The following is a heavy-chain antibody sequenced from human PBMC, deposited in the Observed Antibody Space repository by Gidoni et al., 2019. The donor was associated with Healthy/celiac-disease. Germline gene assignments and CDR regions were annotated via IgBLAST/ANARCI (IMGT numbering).Heavy chain of an antibody. CDR1: GFTFSSYG. CDR2: RWYDGSNN. J-gene: IGHJ4*02. V-gene: IGHV3-33*01. CDR3: ARDLSIILPTGGFDY. D-gene: IGHD3-10*01. Sequence: QVQLVESGGGVVQTGRSLRLSCAAPGFTFSSYGMHWVRQAPGKGRGWVAVRWYDGSNNDFAYSVKGRFTISRDNSKNTLYLQMNSLRAEDTAVYYCARDLSIILPTGGFDYWGQGTLVTVSS.